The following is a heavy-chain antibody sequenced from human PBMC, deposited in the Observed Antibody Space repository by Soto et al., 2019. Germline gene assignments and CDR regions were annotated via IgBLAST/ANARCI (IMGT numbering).Heavy chain of an antibody. V-gene: IGHV1-69*13. J-gene: IGHJ4*02. CDR1: GGTFSSHS. CDR3: AREVGYGDFSAALLD. CDR2: IITLFGTS. Sequence: GASVKVSCKASGGTFSSHSINWVRQAPGQGLEWMGGIITLFGTSNYAQNFQGRVTITADQSTSTAYMELNSLTSDDTAVYYCAREVGYGDFSAALLDWGQGTLVTVS. D-gene: IGHD2-21*02.